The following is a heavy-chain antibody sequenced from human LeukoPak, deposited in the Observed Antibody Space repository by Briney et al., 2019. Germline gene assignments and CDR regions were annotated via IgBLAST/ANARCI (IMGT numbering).Heavy chain of an antibody. V-gene: IGHV3-21*04. CDR1: GFTFSTYS. D-gene: IGHD2-8*02. Sequence: GGSLRLSCAASGFTFSTYSMNWVRQAPGKGLEWVSSISSSSNYIYYADSVRGRSTISRDNSKSTLSLQMNSLRAEDTAIYYCATYRQVLLPFESWGQGTLVTVSS. CDR3: ATYRQVLLPFES. J-gene: IGHJ4*02. CDR2: ISSSSNYI.